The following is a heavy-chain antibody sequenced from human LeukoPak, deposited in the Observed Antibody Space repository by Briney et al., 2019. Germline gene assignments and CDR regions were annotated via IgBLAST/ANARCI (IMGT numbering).Heavy chain of an antibody. V-gene: IGHV3-23*01. CDR1: GFTFSSYA. CDR3: ARDLITVAGGDVAPGFDY. Sequence: TGGSLRLSCAASGFTFSSYAMSWVRQAPGKGLEWVSAISGSGGSTYYADSVKGRFTISRDNSKNTLYLQMNSLRAEDTAVYYCARDLITVAGGDVAPGFDYWGQGTLVTVSS. D-gene: IGHD6-19*01. J-gene: IGHJ4*02. CDR2: ISGSGGST.